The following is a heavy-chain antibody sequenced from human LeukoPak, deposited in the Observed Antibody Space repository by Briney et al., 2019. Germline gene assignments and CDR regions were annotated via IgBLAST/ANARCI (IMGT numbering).Heavy chain of an antibody. J-gene: IGHJ6*02. V-gene: IGHV4-39*07. CDR1: GGSISSSSYY. Sequence: SETLSLTCTVSGGSISSSSYYWGWIRQPPGKGLEWIGSIYYSGSTYYNPSLKSRVTISVDTSKNQFSLKLSSVTAADTAVYYCARERIPNYYYGMDVWGQGTTVTVSS. CDR2: IYYSGST. CDR3: ARERIPNYYYGMDV. D-gene: IGHD2-15*01.